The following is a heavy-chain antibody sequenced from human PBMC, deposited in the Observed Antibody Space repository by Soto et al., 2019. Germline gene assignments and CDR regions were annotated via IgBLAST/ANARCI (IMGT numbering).Heavy chain of an antibody. CDR3: ARDHDSGRGYEAVY. V-gene: IGHV3-33*01. J-gene: IGHJ4*02. CDR2: IWYDGSNK. Sequence: QVQLVESGGGVVQPGRSLRLSCAASGFTFSTYGMHWVRQAPGKGLEWVAVIWYDGSNKYYADSVKGRFTISRDNSKNMLYLQLNSLRAEDTAVYYCARDHDSGRGYEAVYWGQGTLVTVSS. D-gene: IGHD1-26*01. CDR1: GFTFSTYG.